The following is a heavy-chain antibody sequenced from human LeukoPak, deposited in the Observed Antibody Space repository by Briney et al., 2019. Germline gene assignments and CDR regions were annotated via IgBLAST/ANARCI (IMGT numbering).Heavy chain of an antibody. J-gene: IGHJ3*02. CDR3: ARDGSGYDDAFDI. CDR2: IKQDGSEK. CDR1: GFSFNDYW. Sequence: GALRLSCVAYGFSFNDYWMSWVRQAPGKGLEWVANIKQDGSEKYYVDSVKGRFTISRDNAKNSLYLQMNSLRAEDTAVYYCARDGSGYDDAFDIWGQGTMVTVSS. D-gene: IGHD3-10*01. V-gene: IGHV3-7*01.